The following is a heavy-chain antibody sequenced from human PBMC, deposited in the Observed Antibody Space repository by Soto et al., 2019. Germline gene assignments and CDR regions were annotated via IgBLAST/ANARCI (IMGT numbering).Heavy chain of an antibody. CDR2: ISYDGTNT. CDR1: GFTFSTYA. J-gene: IGHJ6*02. CDR3: ARPVEPFYYYGMDV. Sequence: SLRLSCAASGFTFSTYAMEWVRQAPGKGLEWVALISYDGTNTYYAESVMGRSTISRDNSMDTLYLQLNSLRPEDTAVYYCARPVEPFYYYGMDVWGQGTTVTVSS. V-gene: IGHV3-30-3*01.